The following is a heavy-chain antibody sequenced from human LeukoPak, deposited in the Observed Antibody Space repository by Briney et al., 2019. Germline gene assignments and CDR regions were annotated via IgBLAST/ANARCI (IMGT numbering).Heavy chain of an antibody. Sequence: SETLSLTCTVSGGSISSFYWSWIRQPPGKGLEWIGYIYYSGSTNYNPSLKSRVTISVDTSKNQFSLKLSSVTAADTAVYYCARAARGWGSLAFDIWGQGTMVTVSS. CDR3: ARAARGWGSLAFDI. D-gene: IGHD7-27*01. CDR2: IYYSGST. CDR1: GGSISSFY. V-gene: IGHV4-59*01. J-gene: IGHJ3*02.